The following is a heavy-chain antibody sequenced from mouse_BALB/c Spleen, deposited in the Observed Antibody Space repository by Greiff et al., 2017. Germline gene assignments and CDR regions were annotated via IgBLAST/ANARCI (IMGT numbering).Heavy chain of an antibody. CDR3: ARDYGSRGAWFAY. CDR2: IYPGDGDT. Sequence: VKLVESGAELVRPGSSVKISCKASGFAFSSYWMNWVKQRPGQGLEWIGQIYPGDGDTNYNGKFKGKATLTADKSSSTAYMQLSRLTSEDSAVYFCARDYGSRGAWFAYWGQGTLVTVSA. J-gene: IGHJ3*01. CDR1: GFAFSSYW. V-gene: IGHV1-80*01. D-gene: IGHD1-1*01.